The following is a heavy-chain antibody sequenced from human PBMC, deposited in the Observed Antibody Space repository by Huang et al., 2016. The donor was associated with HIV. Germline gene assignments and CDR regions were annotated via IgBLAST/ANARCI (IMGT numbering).Heavy chain of an antibody. CDR3: ARGALRFLEWLWNFDY. D-gene: IGHD3-3*01. CDR1: GFTFSDYA. Sequence: QVQLVESGGGVVQPGGSLRLSCTASGFTFSDYALHWVRQAPGKGRVWVAVISHDESNNVSADSVKGRFTISRDNSRNTLYLQMNSLRPEDTAMYYCARGALRFLEWLWNFDYWGQGTLVTVSS. V-gene: IGHV3-30*04. CDR2: ISHDESNN. J-gene: IGHJ4*02.